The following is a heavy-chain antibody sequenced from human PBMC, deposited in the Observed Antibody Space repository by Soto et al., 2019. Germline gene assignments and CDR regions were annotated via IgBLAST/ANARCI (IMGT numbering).Heavy chain of an antibody. Sequence: GESLKISCKGSGYSFTNYWIGWVRQMPGKGLEWMGIIYPGDSNTRYSPSFQGQVTISDDKSISTAYLQWSSLKASDTAMYYCARQRYCSSTACYTVDYWGQGTLVTVSS. CDR3: ARQRYCSSTACYTVDY. J-gene: IGHJ4*02. V-gene: IGHV5-51*01. CDR1: GYSFTNYW. D-gene: IGHD2-2*02. CDR2: IYPGDSNT.